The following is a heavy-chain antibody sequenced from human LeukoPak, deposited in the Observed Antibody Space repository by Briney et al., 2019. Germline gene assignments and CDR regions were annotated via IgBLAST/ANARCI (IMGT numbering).Heavy chain of an antibody. CDR2: VTSYNGDA. CDR3: AKDWHILTGRNCFDP. CDR1: GYTFNNYG. D-gene: IGHD3-9*01. V-gene: IGHV1-18*01. J-gene: IGHJ5*02. Sequence: ASVKVSCKASGYTFNNYGISWVRQAPGQGLEWMGWVTSYNGDANYAQKFQGRVTMSADTSTSTAYMELRSLRFDDTAIYYCAKDWHILTGRNCFDPWGQGTLVTVSS.